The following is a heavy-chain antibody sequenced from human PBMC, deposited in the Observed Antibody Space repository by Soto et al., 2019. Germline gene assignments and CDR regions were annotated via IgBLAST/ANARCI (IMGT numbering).Heavy chain of an antibody. V-gene: IGHV3-48*02. CDR2: ISSSSSNI. J-gene: IGHJ4*02. CDR1: GFTFGSYS. CDR3: ARDLRSYSSTRYGCEY. Sequence: EVQLVESGGGLVQPGGSLRLSCAASGFTFGSYSMNWVRQAPGKGLEWLSYISSSSSNIYYVDSVKGRFSISRDNDKNSLHLQMNSLRDEDTAVYYCARDLRSYSSTRYGCEYWGQGTLVTVS. D-gene: IGHD6-13*01.